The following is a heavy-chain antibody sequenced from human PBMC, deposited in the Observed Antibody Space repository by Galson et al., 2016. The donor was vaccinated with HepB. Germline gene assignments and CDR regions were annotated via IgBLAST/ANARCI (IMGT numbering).Heavy chain of an antibody. CDR2: TFYRSKWYN. CDR1: GDSVSGNSVA. J-gene: IGHJ6*02. CDR3: SSFRGYYYGMDV. Sequence: CAISGDSVSGNSVAWNWIRQSPSRGLEWLGRTFYRSKWYNEYAVSVKSRITIPPDTSKNQFSLQLNSVTPEDTAVYYCSSFRGYYYGMDVWGQGTTVSVSS. D-gene: IGHD3-10*01. V-gene: IGHV6-1*01.